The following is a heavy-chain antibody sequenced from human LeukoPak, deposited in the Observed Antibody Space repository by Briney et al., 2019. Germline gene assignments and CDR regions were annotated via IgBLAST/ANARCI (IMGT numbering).Heavy chain of an antibody. Sequence: SETLSLTCTVSGGSISSSSYYWGWIRQPPGKGLEWIGSIYYSGSTYYNPSLKSRVTISVDTSKNQFSLKLSSVTAADTAVYYCARQPLYSSSPHFDYWGQGTLVTVSS. CDR3: ARQPLYSSSPHFDY. V-gene: IGHV4-39*01. CDR1: GGSISSSSYY. J-gene: IGHJ4*02. CDR2: IYYSGST. D-gene: IGHD6-6*01.